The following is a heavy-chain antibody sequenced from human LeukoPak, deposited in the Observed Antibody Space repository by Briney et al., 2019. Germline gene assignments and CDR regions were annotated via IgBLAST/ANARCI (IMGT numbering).Heavy chain of an antibody. V-gene: IGHV4-59*08. CDR2: IYYSGST. D-gene: IGHD5-24*01. CDR3: ARLETWIGAFDI. Sequence: SETLSLTCTVSGGSISSYYWSWIRQPPGKGLEWIGYIYYSGSTNYNPSLKSRVTISVDTSKNQFSLKLSSVTAADTAVYYCARLETWIGAFDIWGQGTMVTVSS. CDR1: GGSISSYY. J-gene: IGHJ3*02.